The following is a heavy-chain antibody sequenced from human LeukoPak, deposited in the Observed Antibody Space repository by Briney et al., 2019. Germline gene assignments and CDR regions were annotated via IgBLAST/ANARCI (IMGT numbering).Heavy chain of an antibody. D-gene: IGHD3-10*01. J-gene: IGHJ6*02. Sequence: GSSVKVSCKASGGTFSSYAISWVRQAPGQGLEWMGWINPNSGGTNYAQKFQGWVTMTRDTSISTAYMELSRLRSDDTAVYYCARDGSGRFSYYYGMDVWGQGTTVTVSS. CDR1: GGTFSSYA. CDR2: INPNSGGT. V-gene: IGHV1-2*04. CDR3: ARDGSGRFSYYYGMDV.